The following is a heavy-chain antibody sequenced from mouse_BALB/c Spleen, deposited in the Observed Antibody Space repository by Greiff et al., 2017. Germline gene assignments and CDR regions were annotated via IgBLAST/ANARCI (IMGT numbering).Heavy chain of an antibody. J-gene: IGHJ2*01. CDR3: ARYHYYGSSFDY. CDR1: GDSITSGY. D-gene: IGHD1-1*01. V-gene: IGHV3-8*02. CDR2: ISYSGST. Sequence: EVMLVESGPSLVKPSQTLSLTCSVTGDSITSGYWNWIRKFPGNKLEYMGYISYSGSTYYNPSLKSRISITRDTSKNQYYLQLNSVTTEDTATYYCARYHYYGSSFDYWGQGTTLTVSS.